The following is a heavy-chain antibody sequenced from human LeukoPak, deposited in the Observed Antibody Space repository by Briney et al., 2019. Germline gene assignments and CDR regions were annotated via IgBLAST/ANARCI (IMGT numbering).Heavy chain of an antibody. D-gene: IGHD3-9*01. CDR2: IGGSGGST. V-gene: IGHV3-23*01. Sequence: GGTLRLSCAASGFTFSSYAMSWVRQAPGKGLEWVSAIGGSGGSTYYADSVKGRFTISRDNAKNSLYLQMNSLRAEDTAVYYCARGPPGGLRYFDWSKGYDYWGQGTLVTVSS. CDR1: GFTFSSYA. J-gene: IGHJ4*02. CDR3: ARGPPGGLRYFDWSKGYDY.